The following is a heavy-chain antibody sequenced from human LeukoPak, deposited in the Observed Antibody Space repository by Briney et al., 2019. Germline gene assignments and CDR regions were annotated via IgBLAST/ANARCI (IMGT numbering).Heavy chain of an antibody. CDR3: ASYGPGPDY. D-gene: IGHD3-16*01. V-gene: IGHV4-59*01. CDR2: IYYSGST. J-gene: IGHJ4*02. CDR1: GGSISSYY. Sequence: SGTLSLTCTVSGGSISSYYWSWIRQPPGKGLEWIGYIYYSGSTNYNPSLKSRVTISVDTSKNQFSLKLSSVTAADTAVYYCASYGPGPDYWGQGTLVTVSS.